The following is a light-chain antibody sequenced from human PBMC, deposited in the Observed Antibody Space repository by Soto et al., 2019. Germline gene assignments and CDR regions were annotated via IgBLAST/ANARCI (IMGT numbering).Light chain of an antibody. J-gene: IGLJ1*01. CDR3: QVWDLTFYYV. CDR2: RDR. CDR1: NIGSKN. V-gene: IGLV3-9*01. Sequence: SYELSQPLSVSVALGQTARITCGGNNIGSKNVHWYQQKPGQAPVLVIYRDRNRPSGIPERFSGSNSGNTATLTISRAQAGDEADYYCQVWDLTFYYVFGTGTKVTVL.